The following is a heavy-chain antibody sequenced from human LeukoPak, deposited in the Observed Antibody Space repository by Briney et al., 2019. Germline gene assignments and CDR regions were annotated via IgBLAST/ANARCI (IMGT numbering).Heavy chain of an antibody. J-gene: IGHJ5*02. Sequence: PGRSLRLSCSASGFPFSSYGMHWVRQAPGKGLEWVAVISYDGNNEYYADSVKGRFTVSRDNAKNSLYLQMNSLRAEDTAVYYCARIVAYFDNNWFDPWGQGTLVTVSS. CDR2: ISYDGNNE. V-gene: IGHV3-30*03. CDR1: GFPFSSYG. CDR3: ARIVAYFDNNWFDP. D-gene: IGHD3-9*01.